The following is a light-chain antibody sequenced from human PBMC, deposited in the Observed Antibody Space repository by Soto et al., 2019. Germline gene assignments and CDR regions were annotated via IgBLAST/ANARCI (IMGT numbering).Light chain of an antibody. CDR1: QTVNSD. CDR2: GAY. V-gene: IGKV3-15*01. J-gene: IGKJ1*01. Sequence: DIVLTQSPVTLSASPGESATLSCRASQTVNSDLAWYQQKPGQAPRLLTYGAYIRAVGIPARFSGSGSGADFTLTIRSLQSEDFALYFCQQYNDWPRTFGQGTKVDIK. CDR3: QQYNDWPRT.